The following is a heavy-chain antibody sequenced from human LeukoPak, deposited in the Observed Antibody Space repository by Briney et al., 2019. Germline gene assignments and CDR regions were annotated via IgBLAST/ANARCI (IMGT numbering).Heavy chain of an antibody. Sequence: GGSLRLSCAASGFTFSSYAISWVRQAPGKGLEWVSAISGSGGSTYYADSVKGRFTISRDNSKNTLYLQMNSLRAEDTAVYYCARVITFGGVNRDYWGQGTLVTVSS. V-gene: IGHV3-23*01. D-gene: IGHD3-16*01. J-gene: IGHJ4*02. CDR3: ARVITFGGVNRDY. CDR2: ISGSGGST. CDR1: GFTFSSYA.